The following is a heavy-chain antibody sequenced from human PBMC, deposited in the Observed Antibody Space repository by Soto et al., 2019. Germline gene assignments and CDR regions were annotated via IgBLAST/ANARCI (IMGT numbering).Heavy chain of an antibody. V-gene: IGHV3-23*01. J-gene: IGHJ3*02. Sequence: PGGSLRLSCAASGFTCSSYAMSWVRQAPGKGLEWVSAISGSGGSTYYADSVKGRFTISRDNSKNTLYLQMNSLRAEDTAVYYCAKGMQLVRGAFDIWGQGTMVTVSS. CDR1: GFTCSSYA. CDR2: ISGSGGST. CDR3: AKGMQLVRGAFDI. D-gene: IGHD6-13*01.